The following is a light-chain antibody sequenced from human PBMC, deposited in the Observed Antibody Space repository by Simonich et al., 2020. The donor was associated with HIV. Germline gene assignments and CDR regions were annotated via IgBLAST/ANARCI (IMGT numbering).Light chain of an antibody. V-gene: IGLV3-19*01. J-gene: IGLJ2*01. CDR2: GKN. CDR3: NSRDSSGNQV. Sequence: SSELTQDPAVSVALGQTVRITCQGDTPRNFYASLYHQNPGQAPVLVIYGKNNRPSGIPDRFSGSSSGNTASLTIAGAQAEDEADYYCNSRDSSGNQVFGGGTKLTVL. CDR1: TPRNFY.